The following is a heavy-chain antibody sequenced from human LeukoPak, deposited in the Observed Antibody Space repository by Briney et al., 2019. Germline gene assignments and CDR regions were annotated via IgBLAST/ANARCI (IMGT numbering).Heavy chain of an antibody. CDR2: IRYDGTEK. Sequence: GGSLRLSCAASGFTFSGYGMHWVRQAPGKGLEWLSVIRYDGTEKYYADSVKGRFTISRDNSKNTLYLQMNSLTAEDTAVYYCAREDLASTGYWGQGTLVTVSS. CDR1: GFTFSGYG. J-gene: IGHJ4*02. V-gene: IGHV3-33*01. CDR3: AREDLASTGY. D-gene: IGHD1-1*01.